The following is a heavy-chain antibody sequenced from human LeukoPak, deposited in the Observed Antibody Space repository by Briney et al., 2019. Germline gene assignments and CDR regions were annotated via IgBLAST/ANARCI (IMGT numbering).Heavy chain of an antibody. CDR1: GYTFTSYG. Sequence: ASVKFSCKASGYTFTSYGISWVRQAPGQGLEWMGWISAYNGNTNYAQKLQGRVTMTTDTSPSTAYMELRSLRSDDTAVYYCARDRRPYYDILTGFDYWGQGTLVTVSS. CDR2: ISAYNGNT. CDR3: ARDRRPYYDILTGFDY. J-gene: IGHJ4*02. D-gene: IGHD3-9*01. V-gene: IGHV1-18*01.